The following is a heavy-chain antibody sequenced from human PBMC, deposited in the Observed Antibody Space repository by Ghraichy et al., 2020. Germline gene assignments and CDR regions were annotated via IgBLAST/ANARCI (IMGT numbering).Heavy chain of an antibody. CDR1: GGTFSSYA. V-gene: IGHV1-69*04. Sequence: SVKVSCKASGGTFSSYAISWVRQAPGQGLEWMGRIIPILGIANYAQKFQGRVTITADKSTSTAYMELSSLRSEDTAVYYCARDASTMIVVANPPGNWFDPWGQGTLVTVSS. CDR3: ARDASTMIVVANPPGNWFDP. CDR2: IIPILGIA. D-gene: IGHD3-22*01. J-gene: IGHJ5*02.